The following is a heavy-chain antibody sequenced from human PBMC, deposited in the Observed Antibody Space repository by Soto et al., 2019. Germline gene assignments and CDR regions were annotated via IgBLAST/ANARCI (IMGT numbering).Heavy chain of an antibody. CDR1: GGSFSGYY. Sequence: PSETLSLTCAVYGGSFSGYYWSWIRQPPGKGLEWIGEINHSGSTNYNPSLKSRVTISVDTSKNQFSLKLSSVTAADTAVYYCARDSNSYGLSFDYWGQGTLVTVSS. V-gene: IGHV4-34*01. D-gene: IGHD5-18*01. CDR2: INHSGST. J-gene: IGHJ4*02. CDR3: ARDSNSYGLSFDY.